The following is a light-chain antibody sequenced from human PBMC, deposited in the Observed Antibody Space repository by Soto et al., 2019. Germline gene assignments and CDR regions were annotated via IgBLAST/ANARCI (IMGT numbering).Light chain of an antibody. CDR1: QSVSSN. Sequence: EIVMTQSPATLSVSPGERATLSCRASQSVSSNLAWYQQKPGQAPRLLIYGASTRATGIPARFSGSGSGTEFTLTISSLQSEDCAVYYCQQYNNWQGTFGGGTKVEIK. CDR2: GAS. J-gene: IGKJ4*01. V-gene: IGKV3-15*01. CDR3: QQYNNWQGT.